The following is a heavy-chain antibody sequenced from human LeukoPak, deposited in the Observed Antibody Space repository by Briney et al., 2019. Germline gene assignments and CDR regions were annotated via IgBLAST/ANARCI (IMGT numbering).Heavy chain of an antibody. CDR2: ISSSGSTI. J-gene: IGHJ4*02. CDR1: GFTFSDHY. CDR3: ARDLSAANARVRGVTDDY. V-gene: IGHV3-11*01. D-gene: IGHD3-10*01. Sequence: GGSLRLSCAASGFTFSDHYMSWIRQAPGKGLEWVSYISSSGSTIYCADSVKGRFTISRDNAKNSLYLQMNSLRAEDTAVYYCARDLSAANARVRGVTDDYWGQGTLVTVSS.